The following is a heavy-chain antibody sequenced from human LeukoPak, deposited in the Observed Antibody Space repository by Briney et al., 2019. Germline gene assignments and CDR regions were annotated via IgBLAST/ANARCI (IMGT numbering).Heavy chain of an antibody. V-gene: IGHV4-39*01. CDR3: ARVPTVTFFDY. J-gene: IGHJ4*02. CDR1: GGSISSSNYY. D-gene: IGHD4-17*01. Sequence: MASETLSLTCTVSGGSISSSNYYWGWIRQPPGKGLEWIGSIYYSGSTYYNPSLKSRVTISVDTSKNQFALKLSSVTAADTAVYYCARVPTVTFFDYWGRGTLVTVSS. CDR2: IYYSGST.